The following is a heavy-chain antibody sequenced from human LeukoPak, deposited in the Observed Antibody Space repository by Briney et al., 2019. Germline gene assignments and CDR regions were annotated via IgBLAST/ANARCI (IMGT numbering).Heavy chain of an antibody. J-gene: IGHJ4*02. CDR3: ARDGSSGWSLLYYFDY. Sequence: ASVKVSCKASGGTFSSYAISWVRQAPGQGLEWMGGIIPIFGTANYAQKFQGRVTITADESTSTAYMELSSLRSEDTAVYYCARDGSSGWSLLYYFDYWGQGTLVTVSS. CDR1: GGTFSSYA. V-gene: IGHV1-69*13. D-gene: IGHD6-19*01. CDR2: IIPIFGTA.